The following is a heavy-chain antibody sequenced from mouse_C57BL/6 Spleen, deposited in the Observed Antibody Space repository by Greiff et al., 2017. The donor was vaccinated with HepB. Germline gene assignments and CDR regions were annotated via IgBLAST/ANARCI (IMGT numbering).Heavy chain of an antibody. CDR3: ARYDPYWYFYV. J-gene: IGHJ1*03. V-gene: IGHV14-3*01. CDR1: GFNIKNSY. Sequence: EVQLVESVAELVRPGASVKLSCTASGFNIKNSYMHWVKQRPEQGLEWIGRIDPANGNTNYAPKFKGKATITADTSSNTAYLQLSSLTAEDTAIYYCARYDPYWYFYVWGTGTTVTVAS. CDR2: IDPANGNT. D-gene: IGHD2-12*01.